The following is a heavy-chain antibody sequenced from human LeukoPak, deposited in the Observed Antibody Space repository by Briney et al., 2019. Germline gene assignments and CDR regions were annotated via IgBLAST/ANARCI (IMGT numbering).Heavy chain of an antibody. D-gene: IGHD4-17*01. CDR2: ISYDGSDK. V-gene: IGHV3-30*04. CDR3: ARDTDYGDSGLDY. Sequence: PGGSLRLSCAASGFTFSSYAMYWVRQAPGKGLEWVAVISYDGSDKFYADSVKGRFTISRDSSKNTLYLQMNSLRPEDTAVYYCARDTDYGDSGLDYWGQGTLVTVSS. CDR1: GFTFSSYA. J-gene: IGHJ4*02.